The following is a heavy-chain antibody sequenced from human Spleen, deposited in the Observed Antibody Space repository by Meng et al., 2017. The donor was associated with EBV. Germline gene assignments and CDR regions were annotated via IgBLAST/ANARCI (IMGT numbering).Heavy chain of an antibody. Sequence: QVQLVEPGXGVVQPGRSXRLSCAASGFTFSTYAMHCVRQAPGTGLEWVAVIAYDGSNQYYTDSVKGRFTISRDNSRNTVYLQMNSLRAEDTAVYYCAKDRWRDNYFDYWGQGTLVTVSS. D-gene: IGHD2-15*01. CDR1: GFTFSTYA. J-gene: IGHJ4*02. CDR2: IAYDGSNQ. CDR3: AKDRWRDNYFDY. V-gene: IGHV3-30-3*01.